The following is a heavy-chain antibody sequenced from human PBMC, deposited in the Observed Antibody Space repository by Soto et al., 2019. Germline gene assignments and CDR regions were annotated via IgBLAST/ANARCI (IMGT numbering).Heavy chain of an antibody. CDR1: GFTFSSYT. Sequence: EVQLVESGGGLVKPGGSLRLSCAASGFTFSSYTMNWLRQAPGKELEWVSSISSSSSYIYYADSVKGRFAISRDNAKNSLYLQMIVLRAEDTAVYYCARGYSSGDYWGQATLVTVSS. CDR2: ISSSSSYI. D-gene: IGHD6-19*01. J-gene: IGHJ4*02. CDR3: ARGYSSGDY. V-gene: IGHV3-21*01.